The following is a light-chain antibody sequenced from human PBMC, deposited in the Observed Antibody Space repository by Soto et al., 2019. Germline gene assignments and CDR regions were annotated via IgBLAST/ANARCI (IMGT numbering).Light chain of an antibody. CDR3: CSYSVSDTIVV. J-gene: IGLJ2*01. V-gene: IGLV2-14*03. CDR2: DVN. CDR1: SSDVGAYYY. Sequence: QSALAQPASVSGSPGQSITISCTGTSSDVGAYYYVSWYQQHPGKAPRLMIYDVNKRPSGAPTRFSGSKSGNTASLTISGLQAEDEADYYCCSYSVSDTIVVFGGGTKLTVL.